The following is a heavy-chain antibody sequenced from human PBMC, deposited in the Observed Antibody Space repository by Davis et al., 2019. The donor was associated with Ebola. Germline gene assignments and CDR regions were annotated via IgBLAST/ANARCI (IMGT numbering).Heavy chain of an antibody. CDR1: GGSISGTYY. CDR3: ARSPITISGVLVPLYWFFDL. D-gene: IGHD3-3*01. J-gene: IGHJ2*01. Sequence: SETLSLTCTVSGGSISGTYYWNWIRQPPGKGLEWIGYIYNSGSTTYNPSLKSRVTISQDTSKIHFSLKLSSVTAADTAVYFCARSPITISGVLVPLYWFFDLWGRGTPVTVSS. CDR2: IYNSGST. V-gene: IGHV4-61*03.